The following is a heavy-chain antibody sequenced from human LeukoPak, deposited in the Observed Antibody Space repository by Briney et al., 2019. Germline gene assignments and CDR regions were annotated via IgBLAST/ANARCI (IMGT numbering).Heavy chain of an antibody. D-gene: IGHD1-26*01. V-gene: IGHV3-30*18. CDR2: ISYDGSNK. CDR3: AKESGSYYYYHGMDV. J-gene: IGHJ6*02. Sequence: PGGSLRLSCAASGFTFSSYGMHWVRQAPGKGLEWVAVISYDGSNKYYADSVKGRFTISRDNSKNTLYLQMNSLRAEDTAVYYCAKESGSYYYYHGMDVWGQGTTVTVSS. CDR1: GFTFSSYG.